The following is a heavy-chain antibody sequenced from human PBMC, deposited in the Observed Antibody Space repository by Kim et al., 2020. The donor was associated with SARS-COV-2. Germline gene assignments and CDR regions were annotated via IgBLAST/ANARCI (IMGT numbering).Heavy chain of an antibody. J-gene: IGHJ4*02. V-gene: IGHV3-21*01. Sequence: YADAVKGRFTIARDNTKNYLYLQMNSLRAEDTAVYYCARGSITGTTPFDYWGQGTLVTVSS. D-gene: IGHD1-7*01. CDR3: ARGSITGTTPFDY.